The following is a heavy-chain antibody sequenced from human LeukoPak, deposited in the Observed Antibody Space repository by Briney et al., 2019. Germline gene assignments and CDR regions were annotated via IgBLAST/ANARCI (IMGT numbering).Heavy chain of an antibody. Sequence: SETLSLTCAVYGGSFSGYYWSWIRQPPGKGLEWIGEINHSGSTNYNPSLKSRITISVDTSKNQFSLKLSSVTAADTAVYYCARARLTYYYGSGSYTFDYWGQGTLVTVSS. J-gene: IGHJ4*02. CDR1: GGSFSGYY. V-gene: IGHV4-34*01. D-gene: IGHD3-10*01. CDR2: INHSGST. CDR3: ARARLTYYYGSGSYTFDY.